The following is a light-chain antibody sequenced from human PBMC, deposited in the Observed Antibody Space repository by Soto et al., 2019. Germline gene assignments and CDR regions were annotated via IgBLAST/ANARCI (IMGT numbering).Light chain of an antibody. Sequence: DIQMTQSPSTLSASVGDRVSLACRASQTISTYVNWYQQKPGKAPKLLIFAASNLQSGVPSRFSVSGSGTDFTLTIGSLQPEDFAIYYCQQGYNTPFTFGQGTKLEIK. V-gene: IGKV1-39*01. J-gene: IGKJ2*01. CDR1: QTISTY. CDR3: QQGYNTPFT. CDR2: AAS.